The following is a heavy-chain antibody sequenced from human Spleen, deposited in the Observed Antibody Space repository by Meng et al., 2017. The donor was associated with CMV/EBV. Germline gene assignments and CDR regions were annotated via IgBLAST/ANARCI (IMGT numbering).Heavy chain of an antibody. CDR1: GFTFSDYY. J-gene: IGHJ4*02. Sequence: GGSLRLSCAASGFTFSDYYMSWIRQAPGKGLEWVSYISSSGSTIYYADSVKGRFTISRDNAKNSLYLQMNSLRAEDTAVYYCARDWPVSSYYYDSSGYWDYWGQGTLVTVSS. CDR2: ISSSGSTI. CDR3: ARDWPVSSYYYDSSGYWDY. V-gene: IGHV3-11*01. D-gene: IGHD3-22*01.